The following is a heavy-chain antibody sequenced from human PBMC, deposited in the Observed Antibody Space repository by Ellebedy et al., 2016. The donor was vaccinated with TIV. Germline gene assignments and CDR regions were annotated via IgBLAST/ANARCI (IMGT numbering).Heavy chain of an antibody. J-gene: IGHJ6*02. CDR3: VRVYGYYYGMDV. D-gene: IGHD2-8*01. V-gene: IGHV3-48*02. Sequence: GESLKISXAASGFTFSTYSMNWVRQAPGKGLEWVSYISSGSNTIYYADSVKGRFTISRDNAKNSLYLQMNSLRDEDTAVYYCVRVYGYYYGMDVWGQGDHGHRLL. CDR1: GFTFSTYS. CDR2: ISSGSNTI.